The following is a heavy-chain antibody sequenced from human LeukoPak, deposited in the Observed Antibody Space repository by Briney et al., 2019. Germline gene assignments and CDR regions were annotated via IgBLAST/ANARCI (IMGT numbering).Heavy chain of an antibody. J-gene: IGHJ4*02. CDR1: GFTFSSYS. V-gene: IGHV3-48*01. CDR2: ISSSSSTI. CDR3: AKRAEDSNGYYLYYFDY. D-gene: IGHD3-22*01. Sequence: GGSLRLSCAASGFTFSSYSMNWVRQAPGKGLEWVSYISSSSSTIYYADSVKGRFTISRDNAKNSLYLQMNSLRAEDTAVYYCAKRAEDSNGYYLYYFDYWGQGTLVTVSS.